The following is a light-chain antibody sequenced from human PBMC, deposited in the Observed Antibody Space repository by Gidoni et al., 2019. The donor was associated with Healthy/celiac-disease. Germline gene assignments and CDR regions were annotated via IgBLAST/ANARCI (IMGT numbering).Light chain of an antibody. CDR2: QDS. Sequence: SSELTQPPSVSVSQGQTASITCSGDKLVHKFACWYPQKPGQSPVLVIYQDSKRPSGIPARFSVSNSGNTATLTISGTQAMDEADYYCQAWDSSTYVVFGGGTKLTVL. V-gene: IGLV3-1*01. CDR3: QAWDSSTYVV. J-gene: IGLJ2*01. CDR1: KLVHKF.